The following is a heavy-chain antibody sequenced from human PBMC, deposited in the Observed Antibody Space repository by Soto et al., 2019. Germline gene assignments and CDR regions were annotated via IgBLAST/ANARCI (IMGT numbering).Heavy chain of an antibody. Sequence: GGSLRLSCAASGFTFDDYAMHWVRQAPGKGLEWVSGISWNSGSIGYADSVKGRFTISRDNAKNSLYLQMNSLRAEDTALYYCAKDITPLGLQVTFWFDPWGQGTLVTVSS. CDR1: GFTFDDYA. J-gene: IGHJ5*02. CDR3: AKDITPLGLQVTFWFDP. V-gene: IGHV3-9*01. D-gene: IGHD4-4*01. CDR2: ISWNSGSI.